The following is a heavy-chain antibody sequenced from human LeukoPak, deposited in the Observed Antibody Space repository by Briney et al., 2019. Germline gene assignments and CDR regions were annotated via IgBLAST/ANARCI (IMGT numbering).Heavy chain of an antibody. J-gene: IGHJ6*02. D-gene: IGHD1-26*01. V-gene: IGHV4-34*01. CDR1: GGSFSGYY. Sequence: SETLSLTCAVYGGSFSGYYWSWIRQPPGKGLEWIGEINHSGSTNYNPSLKSRVTISVDTSKNQFSLKLSSVTAADTAVYYCARYSVGATPYYYGMDVWGQGTTVTVSS. CDR2: INHSGST. CDR3: ARYSVGATPYYYGMDV.